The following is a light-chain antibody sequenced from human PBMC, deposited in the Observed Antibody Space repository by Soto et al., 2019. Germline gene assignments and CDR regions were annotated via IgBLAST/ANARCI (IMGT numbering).Light chain of an antibody. V-gene: IGKV3-11*01. CDR2: EAS. CDR1: QSVSVY. CDR3: QQRSNWPLT. Sequence: DIVLTQSPATLSLSPGQRATLSCRASQSVSVYLAWYQQKPGQAPRLLIYEASNRATGIPARFSGSGSGTDFTLTISSLEPEDFAVYYCQQRSNWPLTFGGGTKVEIK. J-gene: IGKJ4*01.